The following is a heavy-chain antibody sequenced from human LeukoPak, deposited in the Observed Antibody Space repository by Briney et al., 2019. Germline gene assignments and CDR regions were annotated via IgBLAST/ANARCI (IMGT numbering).Heavy chain of an antibody. CDR3: ARDRSSSWYESHAFDI. Sequence: GRSLRLSCAASGFTFSSYAMHWVRQAPGKGLEWVAVISCDGSNKYYADSVKGRFTISRDNSKNTLYLQMNSLRAEDTAVYYCARDRSSSWYESHAFDIWGQGTMVTVSS. CDR2: ISCDGSNK. D-gene: IGHD6-13*01. CDR1: GFTFSSYA. J-gene: IGHJ3*02. V-gene: IGHV3-30*04.